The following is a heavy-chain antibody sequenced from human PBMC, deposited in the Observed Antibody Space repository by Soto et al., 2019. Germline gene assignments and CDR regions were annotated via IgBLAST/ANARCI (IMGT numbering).Heavy chain of an antibody. Sequence: PGGSLRLSCAASGLIFSSYTMHWVRQAPGKGLEWVGVITYDGSSQYYADSVKGRFTISRDNSRNMLFLQMNSLRPDDTAVYYCARAPSGSYPEFDYWGQGTLVTVSS. V-gene: IGHV3-30-3*01. CDR2: ITYDGSSQ. D-gene: IGHD1-26*01. CDR3: ARAPSGSYPEFDY. CDR1: GLIFSSYT. J-gene: IGHJ4*02.